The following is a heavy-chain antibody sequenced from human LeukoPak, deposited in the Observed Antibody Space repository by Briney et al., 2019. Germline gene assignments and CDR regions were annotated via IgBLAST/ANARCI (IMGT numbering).Heavy chain of an antibody. Sequence: PSETLSLTCTVSGGSISSYYWSWLRQPPGKGLEWIGYIYYSGSTNYNPSLKSRVTISVDTSKDQFSLKLSSVSAADTAVYYCARHGVGATIRAAFDIWGQGTMVTVSS. D-gene: IGHD1-26*01. CDR2: IYYSGST. V-gene: IGHV4-59*08. CDR1: GGSISSYY. CDR3: ARHGVGATIRAAFDI. J-gene: IGHJ3*02.